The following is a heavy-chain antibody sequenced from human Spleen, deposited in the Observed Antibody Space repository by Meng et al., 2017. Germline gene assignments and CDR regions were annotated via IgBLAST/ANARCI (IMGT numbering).Heavy chain of an antibody. CDR1: GFTFDDYG. D-gene: IGHD2-15*01. V-gene: IGHV3-20*04. CDR3: AVGVAATRHYYYGMDV. CDR2: INWNGAST. J-gene: IGHJ6*02. Sequence: GESLKISCVASGFTFDDYGMSWVRQPPGKGLEWVSGINWNGASTNYADSVKGRFTISRDNAKNSMYLQLNSLRAEDTAVYYCAVGVAATRHYYYGMDVWGQGTTVTVSS.